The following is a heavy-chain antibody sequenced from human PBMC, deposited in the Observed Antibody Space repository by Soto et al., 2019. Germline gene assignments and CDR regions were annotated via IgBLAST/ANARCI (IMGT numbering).Heavy chain of an antibody. V-gene: IGHV1-18*01. Sequence: QVQLVQSGAEVKKPGASVKVSCKASGYTFTSYGISWVRQATGQGLEGMGGISAYNGNTNYAQKLQGRVTMTTDTTTSTAYMDLRSLRSADTDVYYCARDLASGNCDYWGQGTLVTVSS. J-gene: IGHJ4*02. CDR1: GYTFTSYG. D-gene: IGHD6-13*01. CDR3: ARDLASGNCDY. CDR2: ISAYNGNT.